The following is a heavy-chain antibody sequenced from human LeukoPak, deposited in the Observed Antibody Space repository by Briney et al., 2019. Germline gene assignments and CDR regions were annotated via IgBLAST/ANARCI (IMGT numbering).Heavy chain of an antibody. CDR2: IYYSGST. D-gene: IGHD2-15*01. J-gene: IGHJ6*03. Sequence: PSETLSLTCTVSGGSISSYYWSWIRQPPGKGLEWIGYIYYSGSTYYNPSLKSRVTISVDTSKNQFSLKLSSVTAADTAVYYCASDGYCSGGSCRYYYYMDVWGKGTTVTVSS. CDR3: ASDGYCSGGSCRYYYYMDV. V-gene: IGHV4-59*12. CDR1: GGSISSYY.